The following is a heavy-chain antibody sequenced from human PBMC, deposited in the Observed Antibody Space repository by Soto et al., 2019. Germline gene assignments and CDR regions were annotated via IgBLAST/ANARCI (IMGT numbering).Heavy chain of an antibody. D-gene: IGHD6-13*01. Sequence: PGGSQILSCAASGFTFGSYAMSWVRQAPGKGLEWVSAISGSGGSTYYADSVKGRFTISRDNSKNTLYLQMNSLRAEDTAVYYCAKENGYSSSWFEFDYWGQGTLVTVSS. CDR2: ISGSGGST. V-gene: IGHV3-23*01. J-gene: IGHJ4*02. CDR3: AKENGYSSSWFEFDY. CDR1: GFTFGSYA.